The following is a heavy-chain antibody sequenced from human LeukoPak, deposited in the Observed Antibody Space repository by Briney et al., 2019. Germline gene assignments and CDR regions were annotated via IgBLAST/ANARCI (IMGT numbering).Heavy chain of an antibody. CDR2: VNQGGTEK. J-gene: IGHJ6*03. Sequence: PGGSLRLSCAASGFTFSSRWMSWVRQAPGKGLEWVANVNQGGTEKYYVDSVKGRFTISRDNAENSLYLQMNSLRAEDTAVYYCAREHYFYHMDGWGEGTTVTVSS. V-gene: IGHV3-7*01. CDR1: GFTFSSRW. CDR3: AREHYFYHMDG.